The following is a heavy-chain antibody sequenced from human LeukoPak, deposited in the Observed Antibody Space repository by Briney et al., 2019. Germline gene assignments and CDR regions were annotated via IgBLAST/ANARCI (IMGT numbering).Heavy chain of an antibody. Sequence: GGSLRLSCAASGYSFSSFAMSWVRQAPGKGLEWVSVISGLGDSTNYAESVKGRFTISRDNSKNTVYLLMNSLRGEDTAVYYCAKGPAKYSGYDYFEYWGQGTLVTVSS. CDR2: ISGLGDST. CDR3: AKGPAKYSGYDYFEY. J-gene: IGHJ4*02. CDR1: GYSFSSFA. D-gene: IGHD5-12*01. V-gene: IGHV3-23*01.